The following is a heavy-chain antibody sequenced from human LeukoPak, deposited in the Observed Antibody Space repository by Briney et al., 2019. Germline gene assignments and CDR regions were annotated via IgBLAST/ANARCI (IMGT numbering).Heavy chain of an antibody. Sequence: SQTLSLTCTVSGGSISSGDYYWSWIRQPPGKGLEWIGYIYYSGSTYYNPSLKSRVTISVDTSKNQFSLKLSSVTAADTAVYYCARLILGYSYDIDSYYYYMDVWGKGTTVTVSS. CDR2: IYYSGST. V-gene: IGHV4-30-4*08. CDR3: ARLILGYSYDIDSYYYYMDV. D-gene: IGHD5-18*01. CDR1: GGSISSGDYY. J-gene: IGHJ6*03.